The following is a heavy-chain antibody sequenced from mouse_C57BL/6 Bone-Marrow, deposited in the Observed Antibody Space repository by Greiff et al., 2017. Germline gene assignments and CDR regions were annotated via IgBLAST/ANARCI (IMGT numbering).Heavy chain of an antibody. J-gene: IGHJ2*01. V-gene: IGHV1-42*01. Sequence: EVKLVESGPELVKPGASVKISCKASGYSFTGYYMNWVKQSPEKSLEWIGEINPSTGGTTYNQKFKAKATLTVDKSSSTAYMQLKSLTSEDSAVYYCARRGEGFITTVPYYFDYWGQGTTLTVSS. CDR3: ARRGEGFITTVPYYFDY. CDR2: INPSTGGT. CDR1: GYSFTGYY. D-gene: IGHD1-1*01.